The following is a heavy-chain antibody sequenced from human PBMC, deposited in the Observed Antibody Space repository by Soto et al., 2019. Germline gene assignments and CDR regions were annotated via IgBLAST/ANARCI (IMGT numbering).Heavy chain of an antibody. CDR3: AGEVVVAATRHCFDP. CDR1: GYTFTSYG. J-gene: IGHJ5*02. D-gene: IGHD2-15*01. V-gene: IGHV1-18*01. Sequence: ASVKVSCKASGYTFTSYGISWVRQAPGQGLEWMGWISAYNGNTNNAQKLQGRVTMTTDTSTSTAYMELRSLSSDYTAVYYCAGEVVVAATRHCFDPWGQGTLVTVSS. CDR2: ISAYNGNT.